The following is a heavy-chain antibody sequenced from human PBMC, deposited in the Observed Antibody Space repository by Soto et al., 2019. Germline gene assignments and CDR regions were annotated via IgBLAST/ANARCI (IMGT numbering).Heavy chain of an antibody. D-gene: IGHD3-10*01. CDR3: ARVKASGVNFDY. J-gene: IGHJ4*02. Sequence: QVQLQESGPGLVKPSGTLSLTCAVSGGSISSSNWWSWVRQPPGKGLEWIGEIFHSGSTDYNPSLKRRVTISVDKSKNQFSLKLSSVTAADTAVYYCARVKASGVNFDYWGQGTLVTVSS. CDR1: GGSISSSNW. V-gene: IGHV4-4*02. CDR2: IFHSGST.